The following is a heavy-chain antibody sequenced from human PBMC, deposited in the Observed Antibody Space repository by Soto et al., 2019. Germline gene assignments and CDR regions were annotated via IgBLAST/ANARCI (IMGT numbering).Heavy chain of an antibody. CDR2: IYHSGTT. V-gene: IGHV4-38-2*01. D-gene: IGHD3-3*01. J-gene: IGHJ6*02. CDR1: GYSIGSAYH. CDR3: ATLASYDFWSGYYLDQYGMDV. Sequence: PSETLSLTCAVSGYSIGSAYHWGWIRQPPGKGLEWIGNIYHSGTTYYNPSLESRVTISVDTSNNQFSLKLSSVTAADTAVYYCATLASYDFWSGYYLDQYGMDVWGQGTTVTVSS.